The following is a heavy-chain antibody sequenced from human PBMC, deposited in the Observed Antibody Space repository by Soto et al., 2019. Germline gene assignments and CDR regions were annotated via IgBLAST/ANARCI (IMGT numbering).Heavy chain of an antibody. CDR2: ILPFVGKA. D-gene: IGHD5-12*01. Sequence: QVQLVQSGPEVERPGSSVNVSCKTSGGTLSTYSISWVRHAPGQGLEWVGRILPFVGKANVTQQVPGRVTITEDRSTDRVYMEMRGVTSEDPAVYCCAGRTGGHDSGGNYMDVWGTGTTFPVSS. J-gene: IGHJ6*03. V-gene: IGHV1-69*02. CDR1: GGTLSTYS. CDR3: AGRTGGHDSGGNYMDV.